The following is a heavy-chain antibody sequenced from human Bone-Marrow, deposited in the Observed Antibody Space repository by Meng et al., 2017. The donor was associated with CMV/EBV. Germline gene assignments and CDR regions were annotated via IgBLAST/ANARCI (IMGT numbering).Heavy chain of an antibody. J-gene: IGHJ4*02. D-gene: IGHD1-26*01. CDR3: ARDATGSWELND. CDR1: GFTFSSYD. CDR2: VGTEDDA. V-gene: IGHV3-13*01. Sequence: GESLKISCAASGFTFSSYDMHWVRQVTGKGLEWVSGVGTEDDAYYRDSVKGRFTISRENGMNSMYLQMNSLRAEDTALYYCARDATGSWELNDWGQGTLVTVSS.